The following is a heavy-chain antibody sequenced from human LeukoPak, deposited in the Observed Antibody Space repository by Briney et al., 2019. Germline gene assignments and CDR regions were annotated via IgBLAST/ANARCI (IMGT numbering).Heavy chain of an antibody. CDR1: GGSISSSSYY. D-gene: IGHD3-22*01. J-gene: IGHJ4*02. CDR3: ARGTTSDSSGYTPFDY. CDR2: INHSGST. Sequence: PSETLSLTCTVSGGSISSSSYYWSWIRQPPGKGLEWIGEINHSGSTNYNPSLKSRVTISVDTSKNQFSLKLSSVTAADTAVYYCARGTTSDSSGYTPFDYWGQGTLVTVSS. V-gene: IGHV4-39*07.